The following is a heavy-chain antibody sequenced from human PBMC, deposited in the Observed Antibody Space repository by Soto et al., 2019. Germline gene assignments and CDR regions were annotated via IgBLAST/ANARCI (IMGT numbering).Heavy chain of an antibody. D-gene: IGHD3-10*01. V-gene: IGHV4-30-2*01. Sequence: QVQLQESGSGLVRPSETLSLTCAVSGDSISSGGYSWNWIRQVPGQGLEWIGHMFVGGPTFYNPSLKSRVSIPMDKSQNHVALTLTSVTAADTAMYFWARARRGFDPWGQGTLVVVSS. CDR3: ARARRGFDP. J-gene: IGHJ5*02. CDR1: GDSISSGGYS. CDR2: MFVGGPT.